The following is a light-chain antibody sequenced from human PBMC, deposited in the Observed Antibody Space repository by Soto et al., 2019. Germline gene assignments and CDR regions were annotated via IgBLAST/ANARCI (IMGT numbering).Light chain of an antibody. Sequence: QSVLTQPPSVSGAPGQRVTISCTGSSSNIGAGYDVHWFQQLPGTAPKLLIDADGHRPSGVPDRFSGSKSGTSASLAITGLQAEEEGDYYCQSYDTSLSGSVFGGGTKLTVL. V-gene: IGLV1-40*01. CDR1: SSNIGAGYD. CDR2: ADG. CDR3: QSYDTSLSGSV. J-gene: IGLJ2*01.